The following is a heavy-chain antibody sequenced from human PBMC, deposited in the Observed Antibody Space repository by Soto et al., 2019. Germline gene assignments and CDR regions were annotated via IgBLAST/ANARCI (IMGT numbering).Heavy chain of an antibody. CDR2: TYYRSRWYS. Sequence: SQTLSLTCVGSGDTVSSNSVAWSCVSRSASRGLEWLGRTYYRSRWYSDYAVSVRSRIDINADTSKNQVSLQLNSVTPEDTAVYYCARSEEDSDYYYYGMDVWGQGTTVTVSS. D-gene: IGHD2-15*01. CDR1: GDTVSSNSVA. V-gene: IGHV6-1*01. J-gene: IGHJ6*02. CDR3: ARSEEDSDYYYYGMDV.